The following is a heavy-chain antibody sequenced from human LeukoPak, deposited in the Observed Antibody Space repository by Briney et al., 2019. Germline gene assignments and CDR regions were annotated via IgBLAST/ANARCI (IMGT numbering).Heavy chain of an antibody. Sequence: SETLSLTCTVSGGSISSYYWSWIRQPPGKGLEWIGFIYDSGSTNYNPSLKSRVTISVDTSKNQFSLKLSSVTAADTAVYYCARHRSGWLQSSFDYWGQGTLVTVSS. CDR1: GGSISSYY. CDR2: IYDSGST. V-gene: IGHV4-59*08. D-gene: IGHD5-24*01. J-gene: IGHJ4*02. CDR3: ARHRSGWLQSSFDY.